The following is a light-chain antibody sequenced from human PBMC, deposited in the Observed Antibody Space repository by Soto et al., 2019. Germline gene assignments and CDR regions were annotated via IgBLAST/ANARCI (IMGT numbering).Light chain of an antibody. J-gene: IGLJ3*02. V-gene: IGLV1-51*02. CDR2: ENN. Sequence: QSVLTQPPSVSAAPGQKVTISCSGSSSNIGNNYVSWYQQLPGTAPKPLIYENNKRPSEIPDRFSGSKSGTSATLGISGLQTGDEADYFCGAWDNSLIAVVFGGGTKVTVL. CDR3: GAWDNSLIAVV. CDR1: SSNIGNNY.